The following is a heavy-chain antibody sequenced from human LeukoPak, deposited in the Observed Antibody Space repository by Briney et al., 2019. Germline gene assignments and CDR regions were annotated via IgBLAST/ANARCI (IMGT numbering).Heavy chain of an antibody. D-gene: IGHD3-22*01. V-gene: IGHV4-34*01. CDR2: INHSGST. Sequence: SETLSLTCAVYGGSFSGYYWSWIRQPPGKGLEWIGEINHSGSTNYNPSLKSRVTISVDTSKNQFSLKLSSVTAADTAVYYYARAMIVVVIPPYGMDVWGQGTTVTVSS. CDR1: GGSFSGYY. CDR3: ARAMIVVVIPPYGMDV. J-gene: IGHJ6*02.